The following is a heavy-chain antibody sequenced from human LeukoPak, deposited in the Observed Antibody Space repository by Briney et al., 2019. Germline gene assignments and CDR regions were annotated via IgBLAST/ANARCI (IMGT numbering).Heavy chain of an antibody. D-gene: IGHD5-12*01. CDR1: GNPLSEVS. J-gene: IGHJ6*02. CDR3: ATDRSGYDLGYYGLDV. CDR2: FDPEDEET. Sequence: GASVKVSCKVSGNPLSEVSLHWVRQAPGEGLEWMGGFDPEDEETIYAPKFQARVTLTADESTNTVFMRLTSLRSDDTAVYYCATDRSGYDLGYYGLDVWGRGTTVTVS. V-gene: IGHV1-24*01.